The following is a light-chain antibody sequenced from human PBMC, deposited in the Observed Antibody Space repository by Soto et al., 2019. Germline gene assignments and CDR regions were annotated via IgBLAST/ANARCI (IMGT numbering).Light chain of an antibody. CDR3: QEYNTYSRT. Sequence: DIQMTQSPSALSASVGDGVTITCRASQRMSSRLALYQQKPGKAPKVLIYDASTLETGVPSRFSGSGYGTEFTLTISSLQPDDFAMYYCQEYNTYSRTFGHGTRVEIK. J-gene: IGKJ1*01. V-gene: IGKV1-5*01. CDR1: QRMSSR. CDR2: DAS.